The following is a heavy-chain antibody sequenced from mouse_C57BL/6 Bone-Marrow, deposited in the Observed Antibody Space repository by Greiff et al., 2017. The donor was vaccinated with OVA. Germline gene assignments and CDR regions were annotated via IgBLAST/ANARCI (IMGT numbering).Heavy chain of an antibody. CDR2: ILPGSGST. V-gene: IGHV1-9*01. CDR1: GYTFPGSC. D-gene: IGHD1-1*02. J-gene: IGHJ4*01. CDR3: ARCAHYDCYAMDY. Sequence: VPLPQSGAELMPPGASVKLSCPASGYTFPGSCISWVKHRPCPVLAWIGEILPGSGSTNYNEKFKGKATFTADTSSNTAYMQLSSLTTEDSAIYYCARCAHYDCYAMDYWGQGTSVTVSS.